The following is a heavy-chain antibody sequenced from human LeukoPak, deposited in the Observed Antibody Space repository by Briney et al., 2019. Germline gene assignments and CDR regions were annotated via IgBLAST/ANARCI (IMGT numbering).Heavy chain of an antibody. Sequence: SETLSLTCTVSGYSISSGYYWGWIRQPPGKGLEWIGSIYHSGSTYYNPSLKSRVTISVDTSKNQFSLKLSPVTAADTAVYYCARGTMTTSWFDPWGQGTLVTVSS. J-gene: IGHJ5*02. CDR2: IYHSGST. V-gene: IGHV4-38-2*02. D-gene: IGHD4-17*01. CDR1: GYSISSGYY. CDR3: ARGTMTTSWFDP.